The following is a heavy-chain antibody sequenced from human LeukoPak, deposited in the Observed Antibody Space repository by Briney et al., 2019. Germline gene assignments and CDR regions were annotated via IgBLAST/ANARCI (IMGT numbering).Heavy chain of an antibody. CDR3: AREPGYCSGGSCYGGWFDP. Sequence: SETLSLTCAVYGGSLSDHYWSWFRQPPGKGLEWIGEINSRGSTIYNPSLKSRVTISVDTSKNQFSLNLSSVTAADTAVYYCAREPGYCSGGSCYGGWFDPWGQGTLVTVSS. D-gene: IGHD2-15*01. CDR2: INSRGST. CDR1: GGSLSDHY. V-gene: IGHV4-34*01. J-gene: IGHJ5*02.